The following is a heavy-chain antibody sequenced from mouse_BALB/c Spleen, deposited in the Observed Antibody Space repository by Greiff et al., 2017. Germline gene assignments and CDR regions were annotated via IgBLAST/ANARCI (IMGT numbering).Heavy chain of an antibody. V-gene: IGHV1S135*01. CDR3: ARSPTMMGALDY. CDR2: IDPYNGGT. D-gene: IGHD2-3*01. CDR1: GYAFTSYN. J-gene: IGHJ4*01. Sequence: VQLQQSGPELVKPGDSVTVSCKASGYAFTSYNMCCVKQSHGKSLEWIGDIDPYNGGTSYNQKFKGKATLTVDKSSSTAFMHLNSLTSEDSAIYYCARSPTMMGALDYWGQGTSVTVSS.